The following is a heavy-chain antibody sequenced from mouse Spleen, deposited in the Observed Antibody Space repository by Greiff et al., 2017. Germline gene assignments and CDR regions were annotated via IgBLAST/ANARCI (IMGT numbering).Heavy chain of an antibody. CDR2: IYPGSGST. CDR3: ARFMIRRAWFAY. CDR1: GYTFTSYW. Sequence: QVQLQQPGAELVKPGASVKMSCKASGYTFTSYWITWVKQRPGQGLEWIGDIYPGSGSTNYNEKFKSKATLTVDTSSSTAYMQLSSLTSEDSAVYYCARFMIRRAWFAYWGQGTLVTVSA. V-gene: IGHV1-55*01. D-gene: IGHD2-4*01. J-gene: IGHJ3*01.